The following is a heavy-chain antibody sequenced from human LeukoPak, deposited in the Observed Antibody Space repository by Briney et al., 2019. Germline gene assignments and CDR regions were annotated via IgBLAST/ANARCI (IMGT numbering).Heavy chain of an antibody. CDR2: MNPNSGNT. CDR3: ARGVGDCSSTRCYVLTLLVNYYYYMDV. J-gene: IGHJ6*03. Sequence: ASVKVSCKASGYTFTSYDINWVRQATGQGLEWMGWMNPNSGNTGYAQKFQGRVTMTRNTSISTAYMELSSLRSEDTAVYYCARGVGDCSSTRCYVLTLLVNYYYYMDVWSKGTTVTVSS. D-gene: IGHD2-2*01. CDR1: GYTFTSYD. V-gene: IGHV1-8*01.